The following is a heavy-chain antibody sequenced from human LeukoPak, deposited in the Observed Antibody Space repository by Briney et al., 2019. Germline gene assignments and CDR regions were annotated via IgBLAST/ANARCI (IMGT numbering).Heavy chain of an antibody. CDR3: ATVSYDTSGNAPHFDF. CDR2: IYHSGST. CDR1: GGSISSGGYY. V-gene: IGHV4-30-2*01. D-gene: IGHD3-22*01. J-gene: IGHJ4*02. Sequence: PSQTLSLTCTVSGGSISSGGYYWSWIRQPPGKGLEWIGYIYHSGSTYYNPSLKSRVTISVDRSKNQFSLKLSSVTAADTAVYYCATVSYDTSGNAPHFDFWGQGTLVSVSS.